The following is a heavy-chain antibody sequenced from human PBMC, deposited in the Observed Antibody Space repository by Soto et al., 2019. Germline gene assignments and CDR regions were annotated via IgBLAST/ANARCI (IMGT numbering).Heavy chain of an antibody. D-gene: IGHD4-17*01. CDR2: INVYNGNT. CDR3: ASDSEDYGDYEGYYYGMDV. CDR1: GYTFTSYG. Sequence: QVQLVQSGAEVKKPGASVKVSCKASGYTFTSYGISWVRQAPGQGLEWMGWINVYNGNTNYAQKVQARVTMTTDTXXSXAXXELRSLRSDDTAVYYCASDSEDYGDYEGYYYGMDVWGQGTTVTVSS. V-gene: IGHV1-18*01. J-gene: IGHJ6*02.